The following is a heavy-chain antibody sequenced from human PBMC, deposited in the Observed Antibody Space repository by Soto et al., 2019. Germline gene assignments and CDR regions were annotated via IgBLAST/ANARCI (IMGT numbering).Heavy chain of an antibody. D-gene: IGHD4-17*01. CDR3: ARESATVTTFAFDI. CDR2: IYSGGST. V-gene: IGHV3-66*01. CDR1: GFTVSSNY. J-gene: IGHJ3*02. Sequence: EVQLVESGGGLVQPGGSLRLSCAASGFTVSSNYMSWVRQAPGKGLEWVSVIYSGGSTYYADSVKGRFTISRDNTKNTLYLQRNGLRAEDTAVYYCARESATVTTFAFDIWGQGTMVTVSS.